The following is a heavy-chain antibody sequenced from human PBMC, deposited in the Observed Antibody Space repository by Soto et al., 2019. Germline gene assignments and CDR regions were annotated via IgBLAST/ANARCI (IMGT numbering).Heavy chain of an antibody. Sequence: SETLSLTCTVSGGSISSYYWSWIRQPPGKGLEWIGYIYYSGSTNYNPSLKSRVTISVDTSKNQFSLKLSSVTAADTAVYYCARLEYLAPATNYYFDYWGQGTLVTVSS. CDR1: GGSISSYY. D-gene: IGHD2-2*01. CDR3: ARLEYLAPATNYYFDY. J-gene: IGHJ4*02. CDR2: IYYSGST. V-gene: IGHV4-59*01.